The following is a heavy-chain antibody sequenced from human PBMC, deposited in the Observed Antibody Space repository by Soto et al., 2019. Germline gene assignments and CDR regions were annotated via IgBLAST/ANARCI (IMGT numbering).Heavy chain of an antibody. CDR3: AKCGSGCDYSV. CDR1: GFTFKNYA. CDR2: ISSSSSYI. D-gene: IGHD3-10*01. V-gene: IGHV3-21*04. J-gene: IGHJ6*02. Sequence: GGSLRLSCAASGFTFKNYAMHWVRQAPGKGLEWVSSISSSSSYIYYADSVKGRFTISRDNAKNSLYLQMNSLSADDTAVYYCAKCGSGCDYSVWGQGATVTVS.